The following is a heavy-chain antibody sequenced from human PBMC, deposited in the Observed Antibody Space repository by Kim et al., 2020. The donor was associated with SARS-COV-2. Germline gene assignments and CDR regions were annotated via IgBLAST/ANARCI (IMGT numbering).Heavy chain of an antibody. J-gene: IGHJ4*02. V-gene: IGHV4-39*07. D-gene: IGHD3-16*01. Sequence: YCNPSLKSRVTISVDTSKNQFSLKLSSVTAADTAVYYCARDDYVWGTPDYWGQGTLVTVSS. CDR3: ARDDYVWGTPDY.